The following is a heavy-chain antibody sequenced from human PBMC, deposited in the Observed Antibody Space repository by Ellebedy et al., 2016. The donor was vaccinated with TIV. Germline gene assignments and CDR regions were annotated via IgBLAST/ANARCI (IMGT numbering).Heavy chain of an antibody. J-gene: IGHJ4*02. CDR1: GFTFSGYA. D-gene: IGHD1-14*01. V-gene: IGHV3-30*04. CDR2: ISDDGMRK. CDR3: AKETEARGPLHH. Sequence: PGGSLRLSCEASGFTFSGYALHWVRQAPGKGLEWMAVISDDGMRKYYPDSVRGRFTISRDNSRNTLYLEINSLSAEDSAVYYCAKETEARGPLHHRGQGTLVTVSS.